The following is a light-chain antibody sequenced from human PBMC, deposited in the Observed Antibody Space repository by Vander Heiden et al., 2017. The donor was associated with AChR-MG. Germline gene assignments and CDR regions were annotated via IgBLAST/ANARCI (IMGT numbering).Light chain of an antibody. CDR1: QDIRNS. Sequence: DIPLTPSPTSLSASVGDTVTIPCHASQDIRNSLNWYQHKPGKAPKLLIYDASNLETGDASRFSGGGFGTEFTLTISSLQPEDVATYYCQQHDYLPFTFGQGTKLEI. J-gene: IGKJ2*01. CDR2: DAS. V-gene: IGKV1-33*01. CDR3: QQHDYLPFT.